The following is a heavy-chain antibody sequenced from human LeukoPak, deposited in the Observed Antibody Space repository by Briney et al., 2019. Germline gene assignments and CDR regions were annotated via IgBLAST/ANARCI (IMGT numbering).Heavy chain of an antibody. D-gene: IGHD2-15*01. CDR1: GGSISSSSYY. CDR2: IYYSGST. J-gene: IGHJ6*02. CDR3: ARHPCSGGSCPLDYYYYYGMDV. Sequence: SETLSLTCTLSGGSISSSSYYWGWIRQPPGKGLEWIGSIYYSGSTYYNPSLKNRVTISVDTSKNQFSLKLRSVTAADTAVYYCARHPCSGGSCPLDYYYYYGMDVWGQGTTVTVSS. V-gene: IGHV4-39*01.